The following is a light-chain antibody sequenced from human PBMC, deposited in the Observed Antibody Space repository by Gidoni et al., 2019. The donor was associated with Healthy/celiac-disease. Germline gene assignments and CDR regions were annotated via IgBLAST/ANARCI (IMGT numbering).Light chain of an antibody. CDR2: STN. CDR3: VLYMGSGIPVV. J-gene: IGLJ2*01. V-gene: IGLV8-61*01. Sequence: HTVVTQQPSFSVSPGGTVTLTCGLGSGSVSTSYYPSWYQQTPGPAPRTLIYSTNTRSSGVPDRFSGSILGNKAALTITGAQADDESDYYCVLYMGSGIPVVFGGGTKLTVL. CDR1: SGSVSTSYY.